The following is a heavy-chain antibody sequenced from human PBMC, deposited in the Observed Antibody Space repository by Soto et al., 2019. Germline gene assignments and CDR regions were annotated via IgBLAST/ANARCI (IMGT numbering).Heavy chain of an antibody. Sequence: GASVKVSCKASGGTFSTFGISWVRQAPGQGLEWMGGIIPFFGTARYSQKFEDRITITADESTNTVYMDLRSLTSEDTATYYCAKSAPMDAGDKYYYDFWGQGALVTVSS. D-gene: IGHD4-17*01. CDR3: AKSAPMDAGDKYYYDF. CDR1: GGTFSTFG. J-gene: IGHJ4*02. V-gene: IGHV1-69*13. CDR2: IIPFFGTA.